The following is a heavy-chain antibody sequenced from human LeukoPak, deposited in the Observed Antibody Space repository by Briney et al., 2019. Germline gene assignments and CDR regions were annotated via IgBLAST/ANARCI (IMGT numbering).Heavy chain of an antibody. CDR3: ARDLAGADDY. Sequence: GGSLRLSCAASSFTFSKYLFHWVRQAPGKGLDWVSRIDTNGRTTDYADSVKGRFTISRDNAKNTLFLEMNSLRAEDTAVYYCARDLAGADDYWGQGTLVTVSS. J-gene: IGHJ4*02. V-gene: IGHV3-74*01. D-gene: IGHD6-13*01. CDR1: SFTFSKYL. CDR2: IDTNGRTT.